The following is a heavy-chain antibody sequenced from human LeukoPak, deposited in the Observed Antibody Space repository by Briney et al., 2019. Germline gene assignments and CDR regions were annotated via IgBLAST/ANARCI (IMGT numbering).Heavy chain of an antibody. Sequence: GGSLRLSCVASGFTFSNYAMTWVRQAPGKGLEWVSTINRSGGGTFYAASVKGRFSISRDNSKDTLYLQMNSLRAEDTAVYYCAKDRGIAARPSVFDYWGQGTLVTVSS. V-gene: IGHV3-23*01. CDR2: INRSGGGT. CDR3: AKDRGIAARPSVFDY. D-gene: IGHD6-6*01. CDR1: GFTFSNYA. J-gene: IGHJ4*02.